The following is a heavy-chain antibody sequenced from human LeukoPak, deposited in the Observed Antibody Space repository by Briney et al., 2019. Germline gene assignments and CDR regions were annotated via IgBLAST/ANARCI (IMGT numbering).Heavy chain of an antibody. CDR1: GYTFSSYA. V-gene: IGHV1-69*05. J-gene: IGHJ4*02. CDR2: IIPIFGTA. Sequence: SVKVSCKASGYTFSSYAISWVRQAPGQGLEWMGGIIPIFGTANYAQKFQGRVTITTDESTSTAYMELSSLRSEDTAVYYCARSSRCGGDCYFDYWGQGTLVTVSS. D-gene: IGHD2-21*02. CDR3: ARSSRCGGDCYFDY.